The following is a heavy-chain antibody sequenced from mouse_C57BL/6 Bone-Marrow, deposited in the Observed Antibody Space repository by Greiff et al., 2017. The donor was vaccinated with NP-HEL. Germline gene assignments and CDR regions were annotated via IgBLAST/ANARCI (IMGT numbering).Heavy chain of an antibody. J-gene: IGHJ3*01. CDR3: TLYYYGSPWFAY. Sequence: QVQLQQSGAELVRPGASVTLSCKASGYTFTDYEMHWVKQTPVHGLEWIGAIDPETGGTAYNQKFKGKAILTADKSSSTAYMELRSLTSEDSAVYYCTLYYYGSPWFAYWGQGTLVTVSA. D-gene: IGHD1-1*01. V-gene: IGHV1-15*01. CDR2: IDPETGGT. CDR1: GYTFTDYE.